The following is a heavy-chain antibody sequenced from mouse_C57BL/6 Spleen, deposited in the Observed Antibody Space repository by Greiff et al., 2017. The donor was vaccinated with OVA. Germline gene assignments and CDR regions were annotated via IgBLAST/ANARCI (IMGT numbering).Heavy chain of an antibody. Sequence: EVKLVESGPGLVKPSQSLSLTCSVTGYSITSGYYWNWIRQFPGNKLEWMGYISYDGSNNYNPSLKNRISITRDTSKNQFFLKLNSVTTEDTATYYCASGLITTPVDYWGQGTTLTVSS. D-gene: IGHD1-1*01. V-gene: IGHV3-6*01. CDR1: GYSITSGYY. CDR3: ASGLITTPVDY. J-gene: IGHJ2*01. CDR2: ISYDGSN.